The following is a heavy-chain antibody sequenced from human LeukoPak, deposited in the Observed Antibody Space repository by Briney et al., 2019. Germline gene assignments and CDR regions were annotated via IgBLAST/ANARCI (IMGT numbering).Heavy chain of an antibody. D-gene: IGHD2-2*01. Sequence: SETLSLTCTVSGDSISSGGYYWSWIRQYPGKGLEWIGYIYYSGTSFYNPSLKSRVSISVDTSKNQFSLKLSSVTAADPAVYYCARDGVVPAAMGRSWFDPGGQGTLVTVSA. V-gene: IGHV4-31*03. CDR2: IYYSGTS. J-gene: IGHJ5*02. CDR3: ARDGVVPAAMGRSWFDP. CDR1: GDSISSGGYY.